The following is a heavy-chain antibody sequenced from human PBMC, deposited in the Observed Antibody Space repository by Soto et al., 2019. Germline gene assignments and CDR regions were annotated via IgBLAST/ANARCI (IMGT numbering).Heavy chain of an antibody. J-gene: IGHJ1*01. CDR3: AKADGEQWLIPHLDN. CDR1: GFNFKKFA. V-gene: IGHV3-23*01. Sequence: GGSLRLSCEASGFNFKKFAMGWVRQAPGEGLEWASGISCCGGSTFYADSVKGRFSLARDDSKNTLSLQLNSLRVEDTAHYYCAKADGEQWLIPHLDNWGQGTQVTVSS. D-gene: IGHD6-19*01. CDR2: ISCCGGST.